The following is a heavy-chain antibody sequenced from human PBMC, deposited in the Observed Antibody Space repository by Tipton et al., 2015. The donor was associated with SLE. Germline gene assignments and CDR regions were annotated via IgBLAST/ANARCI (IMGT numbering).Heavy chain of an antibody. J-gene: IGHJ4*02. D-gene: IGHD3-10*01. V-gene: IGHV4-61*09. CDR3: ARGPIGSGSYGLSFDY. Sequence: TLSLTCTVSGGSISSGSYYWSWIRQPAGKGLEWIGHIYTSGSTNYNPSLKSRVTISVDTSKNQFSLKLSSVTAADTAVYYCARGPIGSGSYGLSFDYWGQGTLVTVSS. CDR2: IYTSGST. CDR1: GGSISSGSYY.